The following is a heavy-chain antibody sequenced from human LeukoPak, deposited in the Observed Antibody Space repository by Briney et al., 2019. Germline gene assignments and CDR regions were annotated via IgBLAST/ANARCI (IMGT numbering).Heavy chain of an antibody. CDR1: GGSISSNNYY. Sequence: SETLSLTCTVSGGSISSNNYYGGWIRQPPGKGLEWIGSLYYTGSTYYNPSLKSRVTISIDTSKNRFSLKLSPVTASDTAVYYCARQRTASSGWYIDYWGQGTLVTVSS. CDR3: ARQRTASSGWYIDY. J-gene: IGHJ4*02. CDR2: LYYTGST. V-gene: IGHV4-39*01. D-gene: IGHD6-19*01.